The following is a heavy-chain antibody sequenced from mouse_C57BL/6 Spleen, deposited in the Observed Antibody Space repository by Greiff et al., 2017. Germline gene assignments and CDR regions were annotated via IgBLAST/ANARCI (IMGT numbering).Heavy chain of an antibody. V-gene: IGHV1-69*01. CDR2: IDPSDSYT. J-gene: IGHJ3*01. CDR1: GYTFTSYW. CDR3: ARWAKGAFVAY. D-gene: IGHD3-3*01. Sequence: QVQLQQPGAELVMPGASVKLSCKASGYTFTSYWMHWVKQRPGQGLEWIGEIDPSDSYTNYNQKFTGTSTLTVDKSSSTAYMQLSSLTSEASAVYYCARWAKGAFVAYWGQGALVTVSA.